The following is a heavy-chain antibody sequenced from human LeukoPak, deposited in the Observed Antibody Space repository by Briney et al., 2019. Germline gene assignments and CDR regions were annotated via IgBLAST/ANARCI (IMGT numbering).Heavy chain of an antibody. V-gene: IGHV1-18*01. Sequence: ASVKVSCKASGYTFTSYGISWVRQAPGQGLEWMGWISAYNGNTNYAQKLQGRVTMTTDTSTSTAYMELRSLRSDDTAVYYCARDRAIMGATFYYYGMDVWGQGTTVTVSS. CDR3: ARDRAIMGATFYYYGMDV. J-gene: IGHJ6*02. CDR1: GYTFTSYG. CDR2: ISAYNGNT. D-gene: IGHD1-26*01.